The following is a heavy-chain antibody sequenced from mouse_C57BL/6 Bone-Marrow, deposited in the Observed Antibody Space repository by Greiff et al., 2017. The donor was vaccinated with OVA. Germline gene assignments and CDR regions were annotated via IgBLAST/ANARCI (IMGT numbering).Heavy chain of an antibody. V-gene: IGHV5-9*04. CDR2: ISGGGGNT. CDR1: GFTFSSYT. Sequence: EVKLVESGGGLVKPGGSLKLSCAASGFTFSSYTMSWVRQTPEKRLEWVATISGGGGNTYYPDSVKGRFTISRDNAKNTLYLQMSSLRSEDTAVYYCARYWYFDVWGTGTTVTVSS. CDR3: ARYWYFDV. J-gene: IGHJ1*03.